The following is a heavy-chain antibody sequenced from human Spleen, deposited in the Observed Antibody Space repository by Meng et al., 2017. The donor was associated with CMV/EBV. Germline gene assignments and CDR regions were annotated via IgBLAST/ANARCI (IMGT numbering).Heavy chain of an antibody. D-gene: IGHD2-2*01. CDR3: AKGSSTSSGPYYYGMDV. V-gene: IGHV3-74*01. Sequence: TFSNYWMHWVRQGPGKGLEWVSRINIDGSNTNYADSVKGRFTISRDNANNTLYLQMNSLRAEDTAVYYCAKGSSTSSGPYYYGMDVWGQGTTVTVSS. CDR1: TFSNYW. CDR2: INIDGSNT. J-gene: IGHJ6*02.